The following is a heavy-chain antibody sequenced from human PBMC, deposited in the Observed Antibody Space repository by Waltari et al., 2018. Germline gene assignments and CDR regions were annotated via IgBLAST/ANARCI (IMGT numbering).Heavy chain of an antibody. V-gene: IGHV3-48*03. CDR1: GFTFGSYE. D-gene: IGHD3-22*01. CDR2: ISSSGSTI. Sequence: EVQLVESGGGLVQPGGSLRLSCAASGFTFGSYEMNWVRQAPGKGLEWVSYISSSGSTIYYADSVKGRFTISRDNAKNSLYLQMNSLRAEDTAVYYCARDWFEDSSGYYYYGMDVWGQGTTVTVSS. J-gene: IGHJ6*02. CDR3: ARDWFEDSSGYYYYGMDV.